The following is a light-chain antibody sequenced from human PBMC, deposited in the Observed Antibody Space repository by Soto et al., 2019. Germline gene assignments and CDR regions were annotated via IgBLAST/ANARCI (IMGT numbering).Light chain of an antibody. V-gene: IGLV2-14*01. Sequence: QSVLTQPPSASGSPGQSVAISCTGTSIDVGGYNYVSWYQQHPGKAPKLMIYEVSNRPSGVSNRFSASKSGNTASLTISGLQAEDEADYYCSSYTSSSTLEVFGTGTKVTVL. CDR3: SSYTSSSTLEV. J-gene: IGLJ1*01. CDR1: SIDVGGYNY. CDR2: EVS.